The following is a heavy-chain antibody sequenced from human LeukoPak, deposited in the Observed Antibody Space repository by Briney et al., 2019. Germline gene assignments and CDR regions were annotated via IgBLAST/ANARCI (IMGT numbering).Heavy chain of an antibody. CDR2: ISYDGSNK. D-gene: IGHD2-2*01. J-gene: IGHJ6*02. Sequence: GGSLRLSCAASGFTFSSYAMHWVRQAPGKGLEWVAVISYDGSNKYYADSVKGRFTISRDNSKNTLYLQMNSLRAEDTAVYYCARDGPGDIVVVPAAAARYYYYYGMDVWGQGTTVTVSS. V-gene: IGHV3-30*01. CDR3: ARDGPGDIVVVPAAAARYYYYYGMDV. CDR1: GFTFSSYA.